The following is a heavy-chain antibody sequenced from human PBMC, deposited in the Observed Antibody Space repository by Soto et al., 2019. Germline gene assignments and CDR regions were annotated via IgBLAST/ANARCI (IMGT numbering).Heavy chain of an antibody. CDR1: GFTFSRYT. Sequence: EVKLLESGGGLVQPGGSLRLSCESSGFTFSRYTINWVRQAPGKGLEWLSAIYGDGTRFYADYVRGRFTISRDNSKSTVFLQMISLRAEDTAIYYCAKGRQADDGWTFDSWGQGTLVTVSS. CDR3: AKGRQADDGWTFDS. CDR2: IYGDGTR. J-gene: IGHJ4*02. D-gene: IGHD3-10*01. V-gene: IGHV3-23*01.